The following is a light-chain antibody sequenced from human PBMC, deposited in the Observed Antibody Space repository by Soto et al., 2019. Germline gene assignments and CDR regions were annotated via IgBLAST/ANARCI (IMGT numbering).Light chain of an antibody. J-gene: IGLJ2*01. CDR3: LLSYSGARV. CDR1: TRAVTSGHY. V-gene: IGLV7-46*01. CDR2: DTS. Sequence: QAVVTQEPSLTVSPGGTVTLTCGSSTRAVTSGHYPYWFQQKPGQAPRTLIHDTSNKHPWTPARFSGSLLGGKAALTLSGAQPEDEAEYYCLLSYSGARVFGGGTKLTVL.